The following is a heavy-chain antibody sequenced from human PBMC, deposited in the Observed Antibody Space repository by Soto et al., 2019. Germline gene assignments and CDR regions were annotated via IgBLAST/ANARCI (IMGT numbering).Heavy chain of an antibody. Sequence: SENLSLTCTFSGGSFKSGSYSWSWIRQPPGKGLEWIGYVYHTGRTSYNPSLKSRVSISMDTSKNQFSLNLDSVTAADTAVYVCARDLAHFDSSGQGVLVTVS. CDR3: ARDLAHFDS. J-gene: IGHJ4*02. CDR1: GGSFKSGSYS. V-gene: IGHV4-61*01. CDR2: VYHTGRT.